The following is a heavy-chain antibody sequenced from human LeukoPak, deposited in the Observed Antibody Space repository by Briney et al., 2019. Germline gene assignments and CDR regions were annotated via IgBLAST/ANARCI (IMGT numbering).Heavy chain of an antibody. V-gene: IGHV4-30-2*01. J-gene: IGHJ4*02. CDR3: ARGYGDYGFDY. D-gene: IGHD4-17*01. CDR1: GGSISSGGYS. CDR2: IYHSGST. Sequence: PSETLSLTCAVSGGSISSGGYSWSWIRQPPGKGLEWIGYIYHSGSTYCNPSLKSRVTISVDRSKNQFSLKLSSVTAADTAVYYCARGYGDYGFDYWGQGTLVTVSS.